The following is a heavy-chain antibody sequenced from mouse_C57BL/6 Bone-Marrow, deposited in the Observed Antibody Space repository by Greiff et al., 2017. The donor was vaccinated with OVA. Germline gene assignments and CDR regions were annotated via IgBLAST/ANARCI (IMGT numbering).Heavy chain of an antibody. Sequence: QVQLQQSGAELVRPGTSVKVSCKASGYAFTNYLIEWVKQRPGQGLEWIGVINPGSGGTNYNEKFKDKATLTADKSSSTAYMQLSSLTYEDSAVYYCARSGFITTVVATDYWGQGTTLTVSS. CDR1: GYAFTNYL. CDR2: INPGSGGT. D-gene: IGHD1-1*01. J-gene: IGHJ2*01. CDR3: ARSGFITTVVATDY. V-gene: IGHV1-54*01.